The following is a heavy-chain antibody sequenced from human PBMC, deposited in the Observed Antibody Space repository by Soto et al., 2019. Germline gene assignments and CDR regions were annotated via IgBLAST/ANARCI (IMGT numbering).Heavy chain of an antibody. CDR3: ARGHSREGYYYGMDV. J-gene: IGHJ6*02. V-gene: IGHV3-30-3*01. CDR2: ISYDGSNK. D-gene: IGHD6-13*01. Sequence: PGGSLRLSCAASGFTFSSYAMHWVRQAPGKGLEWVAVISYDGSNKYYADSVKGRFTISRDNSKNTLYLQMNSLRAEDTAVYYCARGHSREGYYYGMDVWGQGTTVTVSS. CDR1: GFTFSSYA.